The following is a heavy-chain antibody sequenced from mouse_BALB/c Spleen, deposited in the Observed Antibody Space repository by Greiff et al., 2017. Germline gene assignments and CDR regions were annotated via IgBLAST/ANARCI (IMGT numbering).Heavy chain of an antibody. CDR1: GYSITSDYA. V-gene: IGHV3-2*02. CDR3: AREGIYDYDGGYYYAMDY. J-gene: IGHJ4*01. Sequence: EVQLQESGPGLVKPSQSLSLTCTVTGYSITSDYAWNWIRQFPGNKLEWMGYISYSGSTSYNPSLKSRISITRDTSKNQFFLQLNSVTTEDTATYYCAREGIYDYDGGYYYAMDYWGQGTSVTVSS. D-gene: IGHD2-4*01. CDR2: ISYSGST.